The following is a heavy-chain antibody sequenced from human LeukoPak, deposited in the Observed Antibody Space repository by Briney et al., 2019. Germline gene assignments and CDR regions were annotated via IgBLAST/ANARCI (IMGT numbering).Heavy chain of an antibody. D-gene: IGHD2-15*01. V-gene: IGHV1-69*05. Sequence: ASVKVSCKASGGTFSSYAISWVRQAPGQGLEWMGRIIPIFGTANYAQKFQGRVTITTDESTSTAYMELSSLRSEDTAVYYCARDLANPVVAAKEFYYYYYMDVWGRGTTVTVSS. CDR3: ARDLANPVVAAKEFYYYYYMDV. J-gene: IGHJ6*03. CDR2: IIPIFGTA. CDR1: GGTFSSYA.